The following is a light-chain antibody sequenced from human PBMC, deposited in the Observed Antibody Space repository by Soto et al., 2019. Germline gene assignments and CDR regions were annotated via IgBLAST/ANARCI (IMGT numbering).Light chain of an antibody. V-gene: IGLV2-8*01. CDR1: SSDIGGNNF. J-gene: IGLJ2*01. CDR3: SSYGGSNNVVV. CDR2: DVI. Sequence: QSALTQPPSASGSPGQSVTISCTGTSSDIGGNNFVFWYQHHPGKAPKLMLYDVIKRPSGVPARFSGSKSGNTASLTVSGLQAEDEADYYCSSYGGSNNVVVFGGGTKVTVL.